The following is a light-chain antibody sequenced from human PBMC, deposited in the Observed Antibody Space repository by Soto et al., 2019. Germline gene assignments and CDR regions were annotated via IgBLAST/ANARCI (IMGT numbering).Light chain of an antibody. V-gene: IGLV8-61*01. CDR2: STN. J-gene: IGLJ1*01. CDR1: SGSVCTNYY. Sequence: QAVVTQEPSLSVSPGGTVTLTCGLSSGSVCTNYYPSWYQQTPGQAPRTLIYSTNTRSSGVPDRFSGSILGNKAALTITGAQADDDSDYYCMLYMGSGTYVFGIGTKLTVL. CDR3: MLYMGSGTYV.